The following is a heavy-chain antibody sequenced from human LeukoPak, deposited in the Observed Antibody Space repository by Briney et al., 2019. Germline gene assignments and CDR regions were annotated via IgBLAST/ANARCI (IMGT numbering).Heavy chain of an antibody. V-gene: IGHV3-74*01. CDR1: GFTLSRYW. Sequence: GGSLRLSCAASGFTLSRYWMNWVSHDPGKGMVWVSRIASDGSSTTYADSVKGRFSISRDNAKNTLYLQMNSLRVEDTAVYYCARGRPHGNDYWGQGTLVTVSS. D-gene: IGHD4-23*01. CDR2: IASDGSST. CDR3: ARGRPHGNDY. J-gene: IGHJ4*02.